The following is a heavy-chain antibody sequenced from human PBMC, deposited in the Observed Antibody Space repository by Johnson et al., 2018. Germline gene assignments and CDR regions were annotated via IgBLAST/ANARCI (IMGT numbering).Heavy chain of an antibody. CDR2: IKQDGREK. V-gene: IGHV3-7*01. J-gene: IGHJ3*02. CDR1: GFTFSSYW. Sequence: VQLVESGGGLVQPGGSLRLSCAASGFTFSSYWMSWVRQAPGEGLEWVANIKQDGREKYYVDSVKGRFTISRDNAKNSLSLQMNSLRAEDTAVYYCARARTVTYDAFDIWGQGTMVTVSS. D-gene: IGHD4-17*01. CDR3: ARARTVTYDAFDI.